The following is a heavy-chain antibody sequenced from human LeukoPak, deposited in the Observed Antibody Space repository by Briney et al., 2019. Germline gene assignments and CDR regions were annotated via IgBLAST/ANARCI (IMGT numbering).Heavy chain of an antibody. CDR3: ARDHGRGSSSFYSWGSGTYYFDY. CDR1: GYTFTSYD. Sequence: ASVKVSCKASGYTFTSYDINWVRQATGQGLEWMGWINPNSGGTNYAQKFQGRVTMTRDTSISTAYMELSRLRSDDTAVYYCARDHGRGSSSFYSWGSGTYYFDYWGQGTLVTVSS. CDR2: INPNSGGT. V-gene: IGHV1-2*02. J-gene: IGHJ4*02. D-gene: IGHD6-6*01.